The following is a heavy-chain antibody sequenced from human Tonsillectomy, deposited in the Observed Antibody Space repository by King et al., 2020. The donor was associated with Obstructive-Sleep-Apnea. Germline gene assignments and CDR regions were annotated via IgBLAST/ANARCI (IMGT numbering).Heavy chain of an antibody. D-gene: IGHD3-22*01. Sequence: VQLVQSGAEVKKPGASVKVSCKASGYTFTGYYIHWVRQAPGQGLEWMGWINPDSGGTNYAQKFQGWVTMTRDTSISTAYMELSRLRSDDTAVYYCARGGPMGYYDSGTYYSPYYFDYWGQGTLVTGSS. J-gene: IGHJ4*02. CDR1: GYTFTGYY. CDR2: INPDSGGT. CDR3: ARGGPMGYYDSGTYYSPYYFDY. V-gene: IGHV1-2*04.